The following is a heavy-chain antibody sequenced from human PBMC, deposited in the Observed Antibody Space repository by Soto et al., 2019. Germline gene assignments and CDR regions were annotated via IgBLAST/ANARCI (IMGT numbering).Heavy chain of an antibody. J-gene: IGHJ4*01. CDR2: IYSGDTT. V-gene: IGHV3-53*01. D-gene: IGHD2-8*01. Sequence: PGGSLRLSCAASGFNVSIYHMNWVRHAPGKGLEWVSVIYSGDTTYYSESVRGRFTISRDNSRNTLFLQMTNLRLEDTAVYYCVRDRVYNGSYFFDHWGHGALVTVSS. CDR1: GFNVSIYH. CDR3: VRDRVYNGSYFFDH.